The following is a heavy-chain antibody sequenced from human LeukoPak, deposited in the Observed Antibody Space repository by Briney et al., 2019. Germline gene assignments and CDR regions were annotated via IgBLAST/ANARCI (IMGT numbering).Heavy chain of an antibody. CDR1: GFTVSSNY. V-gene: IGHV3-53*01. CDR2: IYSGGST. D-gene: IGHD6-19*01. J-gene: IGHJ4*02. CDR3: ARVRSGYSSGWYFDY. Sequence: GGSLRLSCAASGFTVSSNYMSWVRQAPGKGLEWVSVIYSGGSTYYADSVKGRFTISRDNSKNTLYLQMNSLRAEDTAVYYCARVRSGYSSGWYFDYWGQGTLVTVSS.